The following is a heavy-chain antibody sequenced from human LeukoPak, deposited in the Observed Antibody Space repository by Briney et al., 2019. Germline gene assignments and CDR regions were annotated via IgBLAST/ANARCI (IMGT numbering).Heavy chain of an antibody. CDR2: INTDGSST. CDR1: GFTFSSYW. Sequence: GGSLRLSCAASGFTFSSYWMHWVRQAPGKGLVWVSRINTDGSSTSYADSVKGRFTISRDNAKNTLYLQMNSLRAEDTAVYYCARSRRDGYNYPDYFDYWGQGTLVTVSS. CDR3: ARSRRDGYNYPDYFDY. D-gene: IGHD5-24*01. V-gene: IGHV3-74*01. J-gene: IGHJ4*02.